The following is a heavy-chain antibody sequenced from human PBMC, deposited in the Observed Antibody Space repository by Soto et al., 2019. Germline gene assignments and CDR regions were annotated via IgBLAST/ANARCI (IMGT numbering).Heavy chain of an antibody. J-gene: IGHJ6*02. V-gene: IGHV4-31*03. D-gene: IGHD6-6*01. CDR2: IYSNGDT. CDR3: ARRGGSSSGYYYYAMDV. CDR1: SDSMNSGGYY. Sequence: SETLSLTCSVSSDSMNSGGYYWSWIRQHPGKGLEWIGYIYSNGDTYYNPSLKSRVTISVDASKNQFSLNLTSVTAADTAVYYCARRGGSSSGYYYYAMDVWGQGTTVTVSS.